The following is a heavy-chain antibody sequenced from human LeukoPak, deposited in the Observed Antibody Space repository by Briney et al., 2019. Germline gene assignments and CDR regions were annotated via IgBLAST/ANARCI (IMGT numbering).Heavy chain of an antibody. V-gene: IGHV4-59*01. J-gene: IGHJ5*02. CDR1: GGSISSYY. Sequence: SETLSLTCTVSGGSISSYYWNWIREPPGKGLEWIGYIYYSGSTNYNPSLQSRVTISVDTSKNQFSLKLTSVTAADTAMYYCARGENDFWSGFMYNWFDHWGQGTLVTVSS. CDR2: IYYSGST. CDR3: ARGENDFWSGFMYNWFDH. D-gene: IGHD3-3*01.